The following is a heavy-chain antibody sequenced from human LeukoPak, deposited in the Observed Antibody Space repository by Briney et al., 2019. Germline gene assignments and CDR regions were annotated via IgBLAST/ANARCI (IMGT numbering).Heavy chain of an antibody. CDR3: VRGNDYGGPHY. CDR1: GFTFSSYW. V-gene: IGHV3-74*01. J-gene: IGHJ4*02. D-gene: IGHD4-23*01. CDR2: IDRDGSRI. Sequence: GGSLRLSCAVSGFTFSSYWMHWVRQAPGKGLVWVSRIDRDGSRISYADSVKGRFTISRDNGKNTLFLQMNSLRAEDAAVNYCVRGNDYGGPHYWGQGTLVTVSS.